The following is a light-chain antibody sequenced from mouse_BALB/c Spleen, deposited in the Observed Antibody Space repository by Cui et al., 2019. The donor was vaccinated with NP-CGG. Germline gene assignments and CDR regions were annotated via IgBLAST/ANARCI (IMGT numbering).Light chain of an antibody. V-gene: IGLV1*01. J-gene: IGLJ1*01. Sequence: QVVVTQASLPTTSPGETVTLTCRSSTGTVTTSNYANWVQEKPDHLFTGLIGGTNNRAPGVPARFSGSLIGDKAALTITGAQTEDEAIYFCALWYSNHWVFGGGTKLTVL. CDR2: GTN. CDR3: ALWYSNHWV. CDR1: TGTVTTSNY.